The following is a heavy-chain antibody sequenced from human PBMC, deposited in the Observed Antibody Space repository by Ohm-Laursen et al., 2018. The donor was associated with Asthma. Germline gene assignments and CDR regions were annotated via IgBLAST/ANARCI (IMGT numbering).Heavy chain of an antibody. CDR1: GFTFSSYA. Sequence: GSLRLSCAASGFTFSSYAMSWVRQAPGKGLEWVSAISGSGGSTYYADSVKGRFTISRDNSKNTLYLQMNSLRAEDTAVYYCAKDELYGDYGYYYGMDVWGQGTTVTVSS. CDR2: ISGSGGST. D-gene: IGHD4-17*01. V-gene: IGHV3-23*01. J-gene: IGHJ6*02. CDR3: AKDELYGDYGYYYGMDV.